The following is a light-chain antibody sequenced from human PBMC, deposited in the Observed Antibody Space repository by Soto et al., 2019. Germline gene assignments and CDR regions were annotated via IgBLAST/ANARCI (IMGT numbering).Light chain of an antibody. CDR1: SSDIGVYNY. Sequence: QSALTQPASVCGSPGQSITFSCTGTSSDIGVYNYVSWYQQHPGKAPKLMIYEVNNRPSGVSNRFSGSKSGNTASLTISGLQAEDEADYYCSSYTTSNTYVFGTGTKLTVL. CDR3: SSYTTSNTYV. CDR2: EVN. J-gene: IGLJ1*01. V-gene: IGLV2-14*01.